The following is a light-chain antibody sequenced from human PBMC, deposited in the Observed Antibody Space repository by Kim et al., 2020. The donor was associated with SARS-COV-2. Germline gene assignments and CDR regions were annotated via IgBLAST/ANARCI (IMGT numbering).Light chain of an antibody. CDR3: AAWDDSLNGPV. J-gene: IGLJ3*02. Sequence: ELTQPPSVSEAPRQRVTISCSGSSSNIGNNAVNWYQQLPGKAPKLLIYYDDLLPSGVSDRFSGSKSGTSASLAISGLQSEDEADYYCAAWDDSLNGPVFGGGTQLTVL. CDR1: SSNIGNNA. CDR2: YDD. V-gene: IGLV1-36*01.